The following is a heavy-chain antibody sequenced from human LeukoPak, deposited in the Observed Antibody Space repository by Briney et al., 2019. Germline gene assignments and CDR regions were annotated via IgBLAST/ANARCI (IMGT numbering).Heavy chain of an antibody. Sequence: ASVKVSCKVSGYTLTELSMHWVRQAPGKGLEWMGGFDPEDGETIYAQKFQGRVTMTRDTSTSTVYMELNSLRSEDTAVYYCARDYDTVEGSGSYPSDYWGQGTLVSVSS. CDR1: GYTLTELS. D-gene: IGHD3-10*01. CDR2: FDPEDGET. V-gene: IGHV1-24*01. CDR3: ARDYDTVEGSGSYPSDY. J-gene: IGHJ4*02.